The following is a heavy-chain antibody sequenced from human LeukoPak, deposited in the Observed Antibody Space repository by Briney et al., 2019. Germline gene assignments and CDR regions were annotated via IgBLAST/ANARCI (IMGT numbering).Heavy chain of an antibody. V-gene: IGHV1-24*01. CDR3: ATVSYGLDAFDI. D-gene: IGHD1-26*01. CDR1: GYTLTELS. CDR2: FDPEDGET. Sequence: ASVKVSCKVSGYTLTELSMHWVRQAPGKGLEWMGGFDPEDGETIYAQKFQGRVTMAEDTSTDTAYMELSSLRSEDTAVYYCATVSYGLDAFDIWGQGTMVTVSS. J-gene: IGHJ3*02.